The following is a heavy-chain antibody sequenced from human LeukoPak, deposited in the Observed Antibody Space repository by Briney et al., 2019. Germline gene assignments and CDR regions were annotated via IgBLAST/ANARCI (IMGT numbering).Heavy chain of an antibody. J-gene: IGHJ4*02. CDR1: GGSISSYY. D-gene: IGHD2-21*02. Sequence: SETLSLTCTVSGGSISSYYWGWIRQPPGKGLEWIGYIYYSGSTYYNPSLKSRVTISVDTSKNQFSLKLSSVTAADTAVYYCARSVVTARSLFDYWGQGTLVTVSS. V-gene: IGHV4-30-4*08. CDR3: ARSVVTARSLFDY. CDR2: IYYSGST.